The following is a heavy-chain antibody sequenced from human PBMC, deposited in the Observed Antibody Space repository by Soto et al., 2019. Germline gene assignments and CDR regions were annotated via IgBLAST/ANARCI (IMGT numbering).Heavy chain of an antibody. J-gene: IGHJ6*02. Sequence: VQLQASGPGLVTPSGTLSVPCAVSGGSFSSSNWWHWVRQPPGTGLAWVGGISHSGSTSYAPSLRSRVTISLDKSQNQFSLRVKSVTAADTAEYYCARAWPSVDSYGSGVMDVWGQGTTVTVSS. D-gene: IGHD5-18*01. CDR3: ARAWPSVDSYGSGVMDV. CDR2: ISHSGST. V-gene: IGHV4-4*02. CDR1: GGSFSSSNW.